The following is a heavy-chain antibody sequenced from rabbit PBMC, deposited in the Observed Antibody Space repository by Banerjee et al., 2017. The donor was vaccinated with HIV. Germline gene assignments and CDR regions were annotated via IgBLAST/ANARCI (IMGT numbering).Heavy chain of an antibody. Sequence: QQQLEESGGGLVKPGASLTLTCKASGFSFSSGYDMCWVRQAPGKGLELIACIYSSNGDKWYASWVNGRFTISRSTSLNTVDLKMTSLTVADTATYFCGRDRDGDAGYGSLALWGPGTLVTVS. CDR2: IYSSNGDK. D-gene: IGHD6-1*01. CDR3: GRDRDGDAGYGSLAL. J-gene: IGHJ4*01. CDR1: GFSFSSGYD. V-gene: IGHV1S43*01.